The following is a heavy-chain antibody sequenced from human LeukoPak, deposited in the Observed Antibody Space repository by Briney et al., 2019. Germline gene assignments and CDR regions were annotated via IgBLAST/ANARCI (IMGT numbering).Heavy chain of an antibody. CDR3: GRSRAGAIDY. V-gene: IGHV3-72*01. CDR1: GFTLSDHY. D-gene: IGHD1-26*01. Sequence: GGSLRLSCAAFGFTLSDHYMDWVRQAPGKGLEWVGRTRNKANSYSTEYAASVKGRFTISRDESKNSLYLQMNSLKTEDTAVYYCGRSRAGAIDYWGQGTLVTVSS. CDR2: TRNKANSYST. J-gene: IGHJ4*02.